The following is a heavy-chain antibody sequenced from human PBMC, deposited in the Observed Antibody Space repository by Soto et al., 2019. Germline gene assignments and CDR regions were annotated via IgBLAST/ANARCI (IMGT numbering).Heavy chain of an antibody. CDR3: VRTNRLVADRDLEDY. Sequence: GGSLRLSCAASGFTFSSYWMHWVRQAPGKGLVWVSRINSDGSSTSYADSVKGRFTISRDNAKNTLYLQMNSLRAEDTAVYYCVRTNRLVADRDLEDYRGQGTLVTVSS. CDR1: GFTFSSYW. V-gene: IGHV3-74*01. J-gene: IGHJ4*02. CDR2: INSDGSST.